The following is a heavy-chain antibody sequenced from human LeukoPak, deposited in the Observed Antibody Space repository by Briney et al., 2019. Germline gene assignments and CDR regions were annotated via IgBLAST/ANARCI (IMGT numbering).Heavy chain of an antibody. J-gene: IGHJ4*02. CDR2: ISSSGSTI. Sequence: PGGSLRLSCAASGFTFSSYEMNWVRLAPGKGQEWVSYISSSGSTIYYADSVKGRFTISRDNAKNSLYLQMNSLRAEDTAVYYCARETMGRRDGYKYFDYWGQGTLVTVSS. D-gene: IGHD5-24*01. V-gene: IGHV3-48*03. CDR3: ARETMGRRDGYKYFDY. CDR1: GFTFSSYE.